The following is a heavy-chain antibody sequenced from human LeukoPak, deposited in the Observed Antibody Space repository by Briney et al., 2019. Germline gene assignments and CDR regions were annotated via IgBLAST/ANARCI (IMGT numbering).Heavy chain of an antibody. V-gene: IGHV3-30*18. CDR3: AKDLHRTGDY. J-gene: IGHJ4*02. CDR1: GFTFSSYG. Sequence: PGGSLRLSCAASGFTFSSYGMHWVRQAPVKGLEWVAVISYDGSNKYYADSVKGRFTISRDNSKNTLYLQMNSLRAEDTAVYYCAKDLHRTGDYWGQGTLVTVSS. D-gene: IGHD7-27*01. CDR2: ISYDGSNK.